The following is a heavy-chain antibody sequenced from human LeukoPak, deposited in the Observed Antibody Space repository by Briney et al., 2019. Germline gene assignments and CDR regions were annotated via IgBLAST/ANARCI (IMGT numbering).Heavy chain of an antibody. V-gene: IGHV3-23*01. D-gene: IGHD3-10*01. CDR2: ISGSGGST. CDR1: GFTFSSYA. J-gene: IGHJ4*02. CDR3: AKVLGITMVRGVDY. Sequence: GGSLRLSCAASGFTFSSYAMSWVRHAPGKGLERVSGISGSGGSTYYADSVKGRFTISRDNSKNTLYLQMNSLRAEDTAVYYCAKVLGITMVRGVDYWGQGTLVTVSS.